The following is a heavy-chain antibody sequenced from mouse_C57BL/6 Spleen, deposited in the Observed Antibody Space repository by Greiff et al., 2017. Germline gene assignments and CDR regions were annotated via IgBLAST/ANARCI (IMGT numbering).Heavy chain of an antibody. CDR3: ARWGGNYPDWYFDV. D-gene: IGHD2-1*01. CDR1: GYTFTDYY. J-gene: IGHJ1*03. CDR2: INPYNGGT. Sequence: EVQLQQSGPVLVKPGASVKMSCKASGYTFTDYYMNWVKQSHGKSLEWIGVINPYNGGTSYNQKFKGKATLTVYKSSSTAYMELNSLTSEDSAGYYCARWGGNYPDWYFDVWGTGTTVTVSS. V-gene: IGHV1-19*01.